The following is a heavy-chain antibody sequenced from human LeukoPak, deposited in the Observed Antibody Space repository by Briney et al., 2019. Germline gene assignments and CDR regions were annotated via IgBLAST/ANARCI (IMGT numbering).Heavy chain of an antibody. CDR3: AREWRWGVRVVYGFDI. J-gene: IGHJ3*02. CDR1: GFTFSSYG. V-gene: IGHV3-33*01. CDR2: IWYDGSNK. Sequence: SLRLSCAASGFTFSSYGMHWVRQAPGKGLEWVAVIWYDGSNKYYADSVKGRFTISRDNSKNTLYLQMNSLRAEDTAVYYFAREWRWGVRVVYGFDIWGQGTMGTVSS. D-gene: IGHD3-10*01.